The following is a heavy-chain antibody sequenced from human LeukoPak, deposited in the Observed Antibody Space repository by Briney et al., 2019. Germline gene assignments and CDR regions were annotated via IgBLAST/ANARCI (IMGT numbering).Heavy chain of an antibody. CDR1: GYTFTGYY. D-gene: IGHD6-19*01. CDR3: ATASKAVAAHYYYYYMDV. Sequence: ASVKVSCKASGYTFTGYYMHWVRQAPGQGLEWMGWINPNSGGTNYAQKSQGRVTMTRDTSISTAYMELSRLRSDDTAVYYCATASKAVAAHYYYYYMDVWGKGTTVTVSS. CDR2: INPNSGGT. J-gene: IGHJ6*03. V-gene: IGHV1-2*02.